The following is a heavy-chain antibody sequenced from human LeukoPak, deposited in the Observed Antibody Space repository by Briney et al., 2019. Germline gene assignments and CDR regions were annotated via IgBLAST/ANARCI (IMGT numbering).Heavy chain of an antibody. J-gene: IGHJ4*02. CDR1: GFTFSSYA. Sequence: GGSLRLSCAASGFTFSSYAMSWVRQAPRKGLEWVSAISGSGGSTYYADSVKGRFTISRDNSKNTLYLQMNSLRAEDTAVYYCAKLPQRPYYYDSSGYSAIDYWGQGTLVTVSS. D-gene: IGHD3-22*01. CDR3: AKLPQRPYYYDSSGYSAIDY. CDR2: ISGSGGST. V-gene: IGHV3-23*01.